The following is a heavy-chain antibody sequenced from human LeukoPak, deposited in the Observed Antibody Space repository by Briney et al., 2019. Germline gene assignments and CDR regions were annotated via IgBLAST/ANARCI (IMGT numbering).Heavy chain of an antibody. D-gene: IGHD4-17*01. V-gene: IGHV3-23*01. CDR3: AKAPTVTTWVGMDV. J-gene: IGHJ6*02. Sequence: GGSLRLSCAASGFTFSSYAMSWVRQAPGKGLEWVSAISGSGGSTYYADSVKGRFTISRDNSKNTLYLQMNSLRAEDTAVYYCAKAPTVTTWVGMDVWGQGTTVTVSS. CDR1: GFTFSSYA. CDR2: ISGSGGST.